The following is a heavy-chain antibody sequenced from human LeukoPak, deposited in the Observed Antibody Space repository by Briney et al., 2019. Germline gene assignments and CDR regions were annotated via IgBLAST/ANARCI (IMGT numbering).Heavy chain of an antibody. V-gene: IGHV4-38-2*02. J-gene: IGHJ4*02. D-gene: IGHD3-3*01. CDR3: ARGNRSGYYRGYYFDY. CDR1: GYSISSGYY. CDR2: IYHSGST. Sequence: SETLSLTCTVSGYSISSGYYWGWIRQPPGKGLEWIGSIYHSGSTYYNPSLKSRVTISVDTSKNQFSLKLSSVTAADTAVYYCARGNRSGYYRGYYFDYWGQGTLVTVSS.